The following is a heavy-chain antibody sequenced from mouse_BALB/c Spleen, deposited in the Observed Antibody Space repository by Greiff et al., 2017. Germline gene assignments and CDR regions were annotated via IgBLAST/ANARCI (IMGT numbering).Heavy chain of an antibody. V-gene: IGHV2-2*02. J-gene: IGHJ4*01. CDR1: GFSLTSYG. Sequence: QVQLQQSGPGLVQPSQSLSITCTVSGFSLTSYGVHWVRQSPGKGLEWLGVIWSGGSTDYNAAFISRLSISKDNSKSQVFFKMNSLQANDTAIYYCARNENYYGSSYVPMDYWGQGTSVTVSS. D-gene: IGHD1-1*01. CDR2: IWSGGST. CDR3: ARNENYYGSSYVPMDY.